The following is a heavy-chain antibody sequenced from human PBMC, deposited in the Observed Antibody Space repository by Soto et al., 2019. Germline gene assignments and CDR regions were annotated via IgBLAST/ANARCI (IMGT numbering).Heavy chain of an antibody. CDR3: AKDRQPDGIWTFDY. J-gene: IGHJ4*02. D-gene: IGHD3-9*01. CDR2: VNSGGGPT. V-gene: IGHV3-23*01. Sequence: PGGSLRLSCSASGFTFRSYTMNWVRLAPGKGLEWVSGVNSGGGPTYYADYVTGRFTISRDNSKNTLNSLRVEDTAVYYCAKDRQPDGIWTFDYWGQGTLVTVSS. CDR1: GFTFRSYT.